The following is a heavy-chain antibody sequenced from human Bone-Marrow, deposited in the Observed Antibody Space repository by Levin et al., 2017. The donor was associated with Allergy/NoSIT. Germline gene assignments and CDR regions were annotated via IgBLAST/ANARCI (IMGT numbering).Heavy chain of an antibody. CDR1: GGAFSSYE. CDR2: IIPIFGTP. CDR3: ARGPDYYNGDRYFYYGMDV. J-gene: IGHJ6*02. D-gene: IGHD2-8*01. Sequence: SVKVSCKTSGGAFSSYEISWVRQAPGQGLEWMGGIIPIFGTPTYAQKFQGRVTITADESRSTAYMELSSLRSEDTAVYYCARGPDYYNGDRYFYYGMDVWGQGTTVTVSS. V-gene: IGHV1-69*13.